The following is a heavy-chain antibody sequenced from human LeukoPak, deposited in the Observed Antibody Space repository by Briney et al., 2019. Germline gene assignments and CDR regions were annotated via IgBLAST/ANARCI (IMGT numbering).Heavy chain of an antibody. D-gene: IGHD3-9*01. CDR3: ARGNSGYGNFDY. CDR1: EFTLSSYW. J-gene: IGHJ4*02. Sequence: GGSLRLSCAASEFTLSSYWMHXXXQAPGKGLVWVSRINGXXRTTNYADSVKGRFTISXDIAKHTLYLLVNSLRAEDTAVYFCARGNSGYGNFDYWGQGTLVTVSS. CDR2: INGXXRTT. V-gene: IGHV3-74*01.